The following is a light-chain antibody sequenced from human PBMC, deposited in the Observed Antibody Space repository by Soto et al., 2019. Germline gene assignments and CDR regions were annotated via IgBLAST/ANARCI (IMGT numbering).Light chain of an antibody. V-gene: IGLV1-40*01. Sequence: QSVLTQPPSVSGAPGQRVTISCTESSSNIGAGYDVHWYQQLPGTAPKLLIYGNSNRPSGVPDRFSGSKSGTSASLVITGLQAEDEADYYCQSYDSSISGWVFGGGTKVTVL. CDR1: SSNIGAGYD. CDR3: QSYDSSISGWV. CDR2: GNS. J-gene: IGLJ3*02.